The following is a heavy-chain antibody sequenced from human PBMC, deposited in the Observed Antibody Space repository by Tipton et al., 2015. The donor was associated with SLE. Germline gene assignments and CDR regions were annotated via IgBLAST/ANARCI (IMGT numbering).Heavy chain of an antibody. CDR3: ARRIRSGWSINY. CDR2: ISNTGNNV. V-gene: IGHV3-11*01. Sequence: SLRLSCSASGFTFSDYAMSWVRQAPGKGLEWISYISNTGNNVYYADSVKGRFTISRDNAKSSLYLQMNSLRAEDTAVYYCARRIRSGWSINYWGQGTLVPVSP. D-gene: IGHD6-19*01. CDR1: GFTFSDYA. J-gene: IGHJ4*02.